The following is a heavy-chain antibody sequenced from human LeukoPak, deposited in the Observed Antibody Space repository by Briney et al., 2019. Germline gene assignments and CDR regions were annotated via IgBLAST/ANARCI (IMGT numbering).Heavy chain of an antibody. D-gene: IGHD3-10*01. CDR2: ISHSGSI. CDR1: GGSFSGYY. V-gene: IGHV4-34*01. CDR3: ARLQGPIRTVRGVD. Sequence: SETLSLTCAVYGGSFSGYYWIWIRQPPGKGLEWIGEISHSGSINYNPSLKSRVIISVDTSKNQFSLKLSSVTAADTAVYYCARLQGPIRTVRGVDWGQGTLVTVSS. J-gene: IGHJ4*02.